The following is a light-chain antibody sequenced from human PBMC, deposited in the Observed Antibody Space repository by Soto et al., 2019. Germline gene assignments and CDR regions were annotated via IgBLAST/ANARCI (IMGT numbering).Light chain of an antibody. V-gene: IGKV3-20*01. J-gene: IGKJ1*01. CDR2: GAS. CDR1: QSVRSNY. Sequence: EVVLTQSPGTLSLSLGDRATLSCRASQSVRSNYLAWYQHKHGQAPRLLIYGASSRAAGIPDRFSGSGSGTDFTLPISRLEPEDFAVYYCQQYGSVPRTFGQGTKVETK. CDR3: QQYGSVPRT.